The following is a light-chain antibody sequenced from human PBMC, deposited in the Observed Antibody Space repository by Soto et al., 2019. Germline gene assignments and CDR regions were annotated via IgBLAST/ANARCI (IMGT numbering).Light chain of an antibody. CDR1: QGISSY. CDR2: AAS. CDR3: QQVKSYPIT. J-gene: IGKJ5*01. V-gene: IGKV1-8*01. Sequence: AIRMTQSPSSFSASTGDRVTITCRASQGISSYLAWYQQKPGKAPKLLIYAASTLQSGVPSRFSGSGSGTEFTLTISSLQPEDFATYYCQQVKSYPITFGQGTRLEIK.